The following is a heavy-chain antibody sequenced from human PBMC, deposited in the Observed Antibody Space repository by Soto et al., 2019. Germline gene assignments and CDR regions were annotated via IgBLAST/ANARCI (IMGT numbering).Heavy chain of an antibody. Sequence: SETLSLTCTVSGGSISSYYWSWIRQPPGKGLEWIGYIYYSESTNYNPSLLSRVTISVDTSKNEFSVRLSSVTAADTAVYYCARLNGYCISTNCHGYYGMDVWGQGTTVTVSS. D-gene: IGHD2-2*03. CDR2: IYYSEST. J-gene: IGHJ6*02. CDR1: GGSISSYY. CDR3: ARLNGYCISTNCHGYYGMDV. V-gene: IGHV4-59*08.